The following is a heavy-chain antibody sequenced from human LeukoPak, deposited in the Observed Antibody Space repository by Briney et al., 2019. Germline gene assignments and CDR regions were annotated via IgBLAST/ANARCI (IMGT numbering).Heavy chain of an antibody. D-gene: IGHD3-3*01. J-gene: IGHJ4*02. Sequence: PSETLSLTCTVSGGSISSYYWSWIRQPPGKGLERIGYIYYSGSTNYNPSLKSRVTISVDTSKNQFSLKLSSVTAADTAVYYCARVREITIFGDQYYFDYWGQGTLVTVSS. CDR2: IYYSGST. CDR3: ARVREITIFGDQYYFDY. CDR1: GGSISSYY. V-gene: IGHV4-59*01.